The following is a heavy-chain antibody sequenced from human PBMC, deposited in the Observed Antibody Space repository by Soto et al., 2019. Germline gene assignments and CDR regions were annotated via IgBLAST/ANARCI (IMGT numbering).Heavy chain of an antibody. J-gene: IGHJ3*02. V-gene: IGHV4-34*01. CDR2: INHSGST. CDR3: ARTPIPDIVVVVAPDQNAGVDI. D-gene: IGHD2-15*01. CDR1: GGSFCGYY. Sequence: SETLSLTCAVYGGSFCGYYWSWIRQPPGKGLEWIGEINHSGSTNYNPSLKSRVTISVDTSKNQFSLKLSSVTAADTAVYYCARTPIPDIVVVVAPDQNAGVDIWGQGTMVTVS.